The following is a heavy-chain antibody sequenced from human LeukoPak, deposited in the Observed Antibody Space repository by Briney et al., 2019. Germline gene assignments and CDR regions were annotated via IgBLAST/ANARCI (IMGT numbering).Heavy chain of an antibody. CDR3: ARGRYSSGWYGI. CDR1: GYTFTSYD. CDR2: MNPNSGNT. V-gene: IGHV1-8*01. Sequence: ASVKVSCKASGYTFTSYDINWVRQATGQGLEWMGWMNPNSGNTGYAQKFQGRVTTTRNTSISTAYMELSSLRSEDTAVYYCARGRYSSGWYGIWGQGTLVTVSS. D-gene: IGHD6-19*01. J-gene: IGHJ4*02.